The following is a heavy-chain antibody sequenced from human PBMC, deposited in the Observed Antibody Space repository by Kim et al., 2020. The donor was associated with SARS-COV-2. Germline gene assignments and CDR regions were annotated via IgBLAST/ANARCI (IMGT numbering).Heavy chain of an antibody. D-gene: IGHD6-13*01. V-gene: IGHV3-53*01. CDR3: ARDRVAAVGSGAFDI. Sequence: GGSLRLSCAASGFTVSSNYMSWVRQAPGKGLEWVSVIYSGGSTYYADSVKGRFTISRDNSKNTLYLQMNSLRAEDTAVYYCARDRVAAVGSGAFDIWGQGTMVTVSS. CDR1: GFTVSSNY. CDR2: IYSGGST. J-gene: IGHJ3*02.